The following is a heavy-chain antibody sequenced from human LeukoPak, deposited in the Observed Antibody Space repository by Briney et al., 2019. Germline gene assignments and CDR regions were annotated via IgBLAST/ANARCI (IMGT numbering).Heavy chain of an antibody. CDR3: ARGGDLYDFWSGYYNP. J-gene: IGHJ5*02. V-gene: IGHV1-8*03. D-gene: IGHD3-3*01. CDR2: MNPNSGNT. CDR1: GYTFTSYD. Sequence: ASEKVSCKASGYTFTSYDINWVRQATGQGLEWMGWMNPNSGNTGYAQKFQGRVTITRNTSISTPYMELSSLRSEDTAVYYCARGGDLYDFWSGYYNPWGQGTLVTVSS.